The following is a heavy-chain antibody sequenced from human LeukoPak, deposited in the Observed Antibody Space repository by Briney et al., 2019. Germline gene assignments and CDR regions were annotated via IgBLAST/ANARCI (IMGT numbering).Heavy chain of an antibody. CDR2: INRDGTYI. Sequence: GGSLRLSCVASGFIFRIYSMNWVRQAPGKGLEWVSSINRDGTYIYYADSVKGRFTISRDNAKNSLYLQMNSLRAEDTAVYYCATRYCDSNTCEALDYWGQGALVTVSS. D-gene: IGHD2/OR15-2a*01. CDR1: GFIFRIYS. V-gene: IGHV3-21*01. J-gene: IGHJ4*02. CDR3: ATRYCDSNTCEALDY.